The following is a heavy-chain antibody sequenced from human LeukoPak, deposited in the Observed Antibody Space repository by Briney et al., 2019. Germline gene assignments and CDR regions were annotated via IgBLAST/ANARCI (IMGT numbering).Heavy chain of an antibody. V-gene: IGHV3-13*04. J-gene: IGHJ4*02. CDR3: VRGAPVFDY. CDR1: GFTFSSYD. CDR2: IGTAGDT. Sequence: GGSLRLSCEASGFTFSSYDIQWVRQATGKGLEWVSSIGTAGDTYYAGSVRGRFTLSRENGKKSSYLQMNNLGAGDTAVYYCVRGAPVFDYWGQGTLVTVSS.